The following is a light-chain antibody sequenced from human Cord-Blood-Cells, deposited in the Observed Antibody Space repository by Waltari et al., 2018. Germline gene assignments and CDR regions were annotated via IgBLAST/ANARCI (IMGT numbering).Light chain of an antibody. Sequence: QSALTQPASVSGSPGQSITISCTGTSSDVGGYHFVSWYQQHPGKAPKLMIYEVSNRPSGVSNRFSGSKSGNTAARTISGLQAEDEAEYYCSSYTSSSTLVFGTGTKVTVL. CDR1: SSDVGGYHF. J-gene: IGLJ1*01. CDR2: EVS. CDR3: SSYTSSSTLV. V-gene: IGLV2-14*01.